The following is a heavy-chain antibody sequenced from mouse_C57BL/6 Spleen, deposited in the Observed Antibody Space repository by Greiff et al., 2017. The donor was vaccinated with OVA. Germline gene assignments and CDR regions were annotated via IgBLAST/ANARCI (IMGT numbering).Heavy chain of an antibody. D-gene: IGHD1-1*01. V-gene: IGHV1-55*01. J-gene: IGHJ2*01. CDR3: AREGTTVVATGFDY. Sequence: VQLQQPGAELVKPGASVKMSCKASGYTFTSYWITWVKQRPGQGLEWIGDIYPGSGSTNYNEKFKSKATLTVDTSSSTAYMQLSSLTSEDSAVYYCAREGTTVVATGFDYWGQGTTLTVSS. CDR2: IYPGSGST. CDR1: GYTFTSYW.